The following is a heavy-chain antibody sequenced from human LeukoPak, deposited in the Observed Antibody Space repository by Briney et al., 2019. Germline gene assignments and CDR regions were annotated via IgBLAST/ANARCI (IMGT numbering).Heavy chain of an antibody. D-gene: IGHD3-16*02. J-gene: IGHJ3*02. CDR1: GYTFANYD. V-gene: IGHV1-8*01. CDR3: TREGVYAPDPSSYHRDAFDI. Sequence: ASVKVSCKASGYTFANYDINWVRQATGQGLEWMGWMNPNSGNTDYAQKFQGRVTITAEKSTNTAHMELSRLESGDTAVYYCTREGVYAPDPSSYHRDAFDIWGQGTEVIVSS. CDR2: MNPNSGNT.